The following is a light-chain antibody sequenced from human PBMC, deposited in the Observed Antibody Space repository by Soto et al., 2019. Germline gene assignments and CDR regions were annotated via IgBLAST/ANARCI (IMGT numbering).Light chain of an antibody. V-gene: IGLV1-40*01. CDR3: QAYDDGMSGSV. CDR2: GNY. J-gene: IGLJ1*01. CDR1: SSNIGAGHY. Sequence: QSVLTQPPSVSGAAGQSVTISCSASSSNIGAGHYALWHQQSPGGDPNSLIFGNYNRPSGVPNRFSGSRSGSSASLAIAGLQPADEAFYYCQAYDDGMSGSVFGTGTKVTVL.